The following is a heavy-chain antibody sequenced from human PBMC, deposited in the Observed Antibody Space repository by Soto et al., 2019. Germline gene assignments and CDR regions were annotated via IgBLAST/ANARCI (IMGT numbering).Heavy chain of an antibody. D-gene: IGHD3-10*01. CDR1: GFTFSSYS. J-gene: IGHJ6*02. CDR3: ARDLLWFGELFSYYYGMDV. V-gene: IGHV3-48*02. CDR2: ISSSSSTI. Sequence: GGSLRLSCAASGFTFSSYSMNWVRQAPGKGLEWVSYISSSSSTIYYADSVKGRFTISRDNAKNSLYLQMNSLRDEDTAVYYCARDLLWFGELFSYYYGMDVWGQGTTVTVSS.